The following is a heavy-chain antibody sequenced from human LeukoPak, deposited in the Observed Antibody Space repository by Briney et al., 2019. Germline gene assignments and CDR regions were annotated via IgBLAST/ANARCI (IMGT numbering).Heavy chain of an antibody. CDR2: ISGSGGST. CDR1: GFTFSKYG. Sequence: GGSLRLSCAASGFTFSKYGMSWVRQAPGKGLEWVSAISGSGGSTYYADSVKGRFTISRDISMNTLYLHMNSLRAEDTAVYYCAKRGGRYCSGGSCYSGYYMDVWGKGTTVTISS. V-gene: IGHV3-23*01. D-gene: IGHD2-15*01. J-gene: IGHJ6*03. CDR3: AKRGGRYCSGGSCYSGYYMDV.